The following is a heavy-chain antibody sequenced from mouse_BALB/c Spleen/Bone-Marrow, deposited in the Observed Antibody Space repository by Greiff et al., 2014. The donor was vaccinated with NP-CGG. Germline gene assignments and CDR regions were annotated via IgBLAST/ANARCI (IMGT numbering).Heavy chain of an antibody. CDR1: GYTFTSYW. CDR2: INPSNGHT. V-gene: IGHV1S81*02. J-gene: IGHJ2*01. D-gene: IGHD4-1*02. Sequence: QVHVKQSGAELVKPGASVKLSCKASGYTFTSYWMYWVKQRPGQGLEWIGEINPSNGHTDYNEKFKTKATLTVDSSSSTAYMQLSSLTSEDSAVYYCTSPQLGRDYWGQGTTLTVSS. CDR3: TSPQLGRDY.